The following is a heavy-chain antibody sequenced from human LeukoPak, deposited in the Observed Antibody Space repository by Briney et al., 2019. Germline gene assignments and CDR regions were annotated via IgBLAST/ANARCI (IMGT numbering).Heavy chain of an antibody. CDR1: RFTFGNFA. Sequence: GGSLRLSCATSRFTFGNFAMSWVRQAPGKGLEWVSAVSASGYSTYYADSVKGRFTISRDNSKNALYLQMNSLSAEDTAVYFCVKAGAVPGALSGYYDFWGQGTLVTVSS. CDR3: VKAGAVPGALSGYYDF. CDR2: VSASGYST. V-gene: IGHV3-23*01. J-gene: IGHJ4*02. D-gene: IGHD2-2*01.